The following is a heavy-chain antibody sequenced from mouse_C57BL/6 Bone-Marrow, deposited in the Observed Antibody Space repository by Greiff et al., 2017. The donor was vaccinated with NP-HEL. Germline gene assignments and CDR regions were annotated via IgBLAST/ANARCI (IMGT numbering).Heavy chain of an antibody. CDR3: ARRGGYGSSYGFAY. D-gene: IGHD1-1*01. Sequence: EVQRVESGGGLVKPGGSLKLSCAASGFTFSSYAMSWVRQTPEKRLEWVATISDGGSYTYYPDNVKGRFTISRDNAKNNLYLQMSHLKSEDTAMYYCARRGGYGSSYGFAYWGQRALVTVSA. J-gene: IGHJ3*01. CDR2: ISDGGSYT. CDR1: GFTFSSYA. V-gene: IGHV5-4*01.